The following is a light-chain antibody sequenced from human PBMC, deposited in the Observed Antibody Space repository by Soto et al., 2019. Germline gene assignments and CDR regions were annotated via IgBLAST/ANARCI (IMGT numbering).Light chain of an antibody. CDR3: GLYTSSSNYV. J-gene: IGLJ1*01. Sequence: QSALTQPASVSGSPGQSITISCTGTISDVGSYNYVSCYQQYSGKAPKLMIYDVSTRPSGVSDRFSGSKSGNTASLTIPGLRAEDEADYYCGLYTSSSNYVFGSGTKGTAL. CDR2: DVS. CDR1: ISDVGSYNY. V-gene: IGLV2-14*03.